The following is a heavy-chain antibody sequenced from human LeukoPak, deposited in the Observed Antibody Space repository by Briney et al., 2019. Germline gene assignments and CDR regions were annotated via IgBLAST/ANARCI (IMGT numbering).Heavy chain of an antibody. Sequence: PGGSVRLSCGPSGFTFSTYAMLWVRQAPGKGLEWVSYISSSSSTIYYADSVKGRFTISRDNAKNSLYLQMNSLRDEDTAVYYCARTGYSSGWSYFDYWGQGTLVTVSS. CDR2: ISSSSSTI. CDR1: GFTFSTYA. D-gene: IGHD6-19*01. CDR3: ARTGYSSGWSYFDY. J-gene: IGHJ4*02. V-gene: IGHV3-48*02.